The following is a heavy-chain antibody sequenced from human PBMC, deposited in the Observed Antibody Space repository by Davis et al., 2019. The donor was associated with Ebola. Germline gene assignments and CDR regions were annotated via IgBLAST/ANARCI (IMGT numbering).Heavy chain of an antibody. J-gene: IGHJ4*02. CDR2: VILKSGAT. Sequence: ASVKVSCKASGYTFTDYNIHWMRQAPGQGLEWLGRVILKSGATNYAQKFQGRVTITRDKSLNTAYMELSRLRSDDTAVYYCAKAMFLVAAAGNYYFDNWGQGTLVTVSS. CDR1: GYTFTDYN. V-gene: IGHV1-2*06. D-gene: IGHD6-13*01. CDR3: AKAMFLVAAAGNYYFDN.